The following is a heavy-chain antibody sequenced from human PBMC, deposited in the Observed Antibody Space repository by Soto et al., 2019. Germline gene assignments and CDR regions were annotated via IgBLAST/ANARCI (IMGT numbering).Heavy chain of an antibody. V-gene: IGHV3-48*01. CDR1: GFTFSSYS. Sequence: GGSLRLSCAASGFTFSSYSMNWVRQAPGKGLEWVSYISSSSSTIYYADSVKGRFTISRDNAKNSLYLQMNSLRAEDTAVYYCARPSGRHSSGWYDAFGIWGQGTMVTVS. CDR3: ARPSGRHSSGWYDAFGI. J-gene: IGHJ3*02. D-gene: IGHD6-19*01. CDR2: ISSSSSTI.